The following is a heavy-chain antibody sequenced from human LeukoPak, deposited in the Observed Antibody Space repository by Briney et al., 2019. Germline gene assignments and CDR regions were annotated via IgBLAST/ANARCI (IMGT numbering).Heavy chain of an antibody. CDR2: ISSGSSTI. CDR1: GFTFSTYS. J-gene: IGHJ4*02. D-gene: IGHD6-19*01. CDR3: AKSSGWFLDY. V-gene: IGHV3-48*02. Sequence: GGSLRLSCAASGFTFSTYSMNWVRQAPGKGLEWLSYISSGSSTIYYADSVKGRFTISRDNAKNSLYLQMNSLRDEDTAVYFCAKSSGWFLDYWGQGTLVAVSS.